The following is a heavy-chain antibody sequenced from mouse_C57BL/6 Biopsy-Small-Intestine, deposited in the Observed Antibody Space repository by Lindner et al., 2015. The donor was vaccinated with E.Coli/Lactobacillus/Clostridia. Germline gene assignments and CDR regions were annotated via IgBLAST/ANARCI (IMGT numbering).Heavy chain of an antibody. CDR1: GYTFTTYA. D-gene: IGHD1-1*01. CDR3: ARIRNQDYETSEH. Sequence: VKVSCKASGYTFTTYAMNWVRQAPGQGLEFMGWIDTNTGNPTYAQGFTGRFVFSLDTSVSTAYLQINSLKAGDTAVYYCARIRNQDYETSEHWGQGTLVTVSS. J-gene: IGHJ4*01. CDR2: IDTNTGNP. V-gene: IGHV9-3*02.